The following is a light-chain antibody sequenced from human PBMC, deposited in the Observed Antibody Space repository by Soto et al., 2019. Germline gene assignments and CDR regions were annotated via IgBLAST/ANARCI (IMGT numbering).Light chain of an antibody. CDR2: EVS. CDR1: SRDVGGYKY. J-gene: IGLJ2*01. V-gene: IGLV2-14*01. Sequence: SALTQPASVSRSPRQSITISCTGTSRDVGGYKYVSWYQQHPGKAPKLMIYEVSNRPSGVSNRFSGSKSGNTASLTITGLQAEDEAEYYCSSYTNRNTLVFGGGTKVTVL. CDR3: SSYTNRNTLV.